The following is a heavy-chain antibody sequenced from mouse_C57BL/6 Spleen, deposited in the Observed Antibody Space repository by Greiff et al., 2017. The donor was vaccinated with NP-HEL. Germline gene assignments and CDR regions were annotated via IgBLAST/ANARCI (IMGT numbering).Heavy chain of an antibody. V-gene: IGHV1-69*01. CDR2: IDPSDSYT. J-gene: IGHJ2*01. CDR3: ARYLRNYFDY. Sequence: QVQLQQPGAELVMPGASVKLSCKASGYTFTSYWMHWVKQRPGQGLEWIGEIDPSDSYTNYNQKFKGKSTLTVDKSSSTAYMQLSSLTSEDSAVYYCARYLRNYFDYWGQGTTLTVSS. CDR1: GYTFTSYW.